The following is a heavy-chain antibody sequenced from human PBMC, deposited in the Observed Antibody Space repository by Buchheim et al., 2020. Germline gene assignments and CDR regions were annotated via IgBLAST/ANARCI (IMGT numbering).Heavy chain of an antibody. CDR2: INHSGTT. V-gene: IGHV4-30-4*01. CDR1: GDSISGSDEY. J-gene: IGHJ5*02. Sequence: QVQLQESGPGLVKPSETLSLTCTVSGDSISGSDEYWSWLRQPPGKGLEWIAYINHSGTTYYNPSLGSRIVISVETSKNQFSLRLSSVTAADTAVYYCARGMNHYDSTPPWFDPWGRGTL. D-gene: IGHD3-22*01. CDR3: ARGMNHYDSTPPWFDP.